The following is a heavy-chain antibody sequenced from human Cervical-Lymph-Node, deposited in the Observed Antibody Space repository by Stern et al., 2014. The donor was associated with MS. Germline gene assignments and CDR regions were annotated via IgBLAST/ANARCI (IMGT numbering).Heavy chain of an antibody. CDR2: INSNSGGT. J-gene: IGHJ4*02. V-gene: IGHV1-2*02. D-gene: IGHD1-14*01. Sequence: AQLVESGAEVKKPGASVKVSCKASGYTFTGYYMHWVRQALGQGPEWMGWINSNSGGTTYAQKFQGRVTVTRDTSISTVYMELSRLRSDDTAVYYCARGGTSSCDYWGQGTLVTVSS. CDR3: ARGGTSSCDY. CDR1: GYTFTGYY.